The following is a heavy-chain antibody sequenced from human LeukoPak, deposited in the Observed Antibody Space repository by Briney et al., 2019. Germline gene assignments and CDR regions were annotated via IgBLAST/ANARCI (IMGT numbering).Heavy chain of an antibody. V-gene: IGHV1-18*01. Sequence: ASVKVSCKASGYTFTSYGISWVRQAPGQGLEWMGWISAYNGNANYAQKLQGRVTMTTDTSISTAYMELSRLRSDDTAVYYCARWQQLVPYIYYYYGMDVWGQGTTVTVSS. D-gene: IGHD6-13*01. CDR2: ISAYNGNA. CDR3: ARWQQLVPYIYYYYGMDV. CDR1: GYTFTSYG. J-gene: IGHJ6*02.